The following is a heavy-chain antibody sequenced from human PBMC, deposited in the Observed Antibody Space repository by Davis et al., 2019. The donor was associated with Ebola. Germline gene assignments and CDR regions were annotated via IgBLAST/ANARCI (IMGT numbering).Heavy chain of an antibody. CDR2: INNSGRT. V-gene: IGHV4-34*08. CDR3: GYNGFDF. CDR1: GFTFSSYT. D-gene: IGHD1-1*01. J-gene: IGHJ4*02. Sequence: GSLRLSCAASGFTFSSYTMNWVRQAPGKGLEWIGEINNSGRTNYNPSLKSRVTISVDTSKNQFSLKLSSVTAADTAVYYCGYNGFDFWGQGTLVTVSS.